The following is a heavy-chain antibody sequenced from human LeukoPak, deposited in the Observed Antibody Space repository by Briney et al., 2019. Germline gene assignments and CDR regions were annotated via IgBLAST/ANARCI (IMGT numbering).Heavy chain of an antibody. Sequence: GGPLRLSCAASGFIFTSHGMHWVRQAPGKGLEWVALIWFDGSKEYYADSVKGRFTISRDISKNTLYLQMNSLRGEDTAVYYCAREYGDHPDYWGQGTLVTVSS. CDR1: GFIFTSHG. J-gene: IGHJ4*02. CDR3: AREYGDHPDY. CDR2: IWFDGSKE. D-gene: IGHD4-17*01. V-gene: IGHV3-33*01.